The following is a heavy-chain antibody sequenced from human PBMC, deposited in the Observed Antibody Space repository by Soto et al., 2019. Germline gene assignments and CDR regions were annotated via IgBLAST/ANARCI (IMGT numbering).Heavy chain of an antibody. CDR3: AKDIAIYGYSSSWNYYYYGMDV. CDR1: GFTFDDYT. D-gene: IGHD6-13*01. Sequence: PGGSLRLSCAASGFTFDDYTMHWVRQAPGKGLEWVSLISCDGGSTYYADSVKGLFTISRDNSKNSLYLQMNSLRTEDTALYYCAKDIAIYGYSSSWNYYYYGMDVWGQGTTVTVSS. CDR2: ISCDGGST. J-gene: IGHJ6*02. V-gene: IGHV3-43*01.